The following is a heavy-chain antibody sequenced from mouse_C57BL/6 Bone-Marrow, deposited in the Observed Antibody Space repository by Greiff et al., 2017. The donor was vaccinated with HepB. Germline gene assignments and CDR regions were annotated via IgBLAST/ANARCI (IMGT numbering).Heavy chain of an antibody. J-gene: IGHJ4*01. V-gene: IGHV1-82*01. Sequence: VQLQQSGPELVKPGASVKISCKASGYAFSSSWMNWVKQRPGKGLEWIGRIYPGVGDTNYNGKFKGKATLTADKSSSTAYMQLSSLTSEDSAVYFCARMYYGSFYYYAMDYWGQGTSVTVSS. CDR3: ARMYYGSFYYYAMDY. CDR1: GYAFSSSW. D-gene: IGHD1-1*01. CDR2: IYPGVGDT.